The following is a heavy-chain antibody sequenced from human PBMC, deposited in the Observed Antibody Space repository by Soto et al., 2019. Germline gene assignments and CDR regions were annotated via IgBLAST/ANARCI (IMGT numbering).Heavy chain of an antibody. J-gene: IGHJ4*02. CDR2: ISAST. Sequence: QLLESGGGLVQAGGSLRLSCAASGFTVSSYALNWVRQAPGKGLEWVSGISASTYYADSVKGRFTISRDTSKNTLYLHMNTRRAEDTAIYFCAIRMYSTRWYYLDYWGQGTLVTVSS. CDR1: GFTVSSYA. V-gene: IGHV3-23*01. CDR3: AIRMYSTRWYYLDY. D-gene: IGHD6-13*01.